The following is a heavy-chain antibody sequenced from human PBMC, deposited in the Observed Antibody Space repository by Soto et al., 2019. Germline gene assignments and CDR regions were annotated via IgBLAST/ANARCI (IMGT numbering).Heavy chain of an antibody. Sequence: GGSLRLSCAASGFTFSSYAMSWVRQAPGKGLEWVSAISGSGGSTYYADSVKGRFTISRDNSKNTLYLQMNSLRAEDTAVYYCARDGYYYESSGYPRPFDCWGQGNLVTVS. CDR1: GFTFSSYA. CDR3: ARDGYYYESSGYPRPFDC. J-gene: IGHJ4*02. CDR2: ISGSGGST. V-gene: IGHV3-23*01. D-gene: IGHD3-22*01.